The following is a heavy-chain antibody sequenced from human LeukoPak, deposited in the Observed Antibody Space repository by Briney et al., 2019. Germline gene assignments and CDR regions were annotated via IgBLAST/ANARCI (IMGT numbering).Heavy chain of an antibody. J-gene: IGHJ4*02. CDR1: GFTFSSYW. Sequence: GGSLRLSCAASGFTFSSYWMSWVRQAPGKGLEWVAFIRYDGSNKYYADSVKGRFTISRDNSKNTLYLQMNSLRAEDTAVYYCAKGEMTESAGYFDYWGQGTLVTVSP. V-gene: IGHV3-30*02. D-gene: IGHD2-15*01. CDR3: AKGEMTESAGYFDY. CDR2: IRYDGSNK.